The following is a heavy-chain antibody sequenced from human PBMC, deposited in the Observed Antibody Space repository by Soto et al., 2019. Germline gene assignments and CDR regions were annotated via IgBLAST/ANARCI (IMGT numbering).Heavy chain of an antibody. D-gene: IGHD6-25*01. CDR1: GGSISSSNW. J-gene: IGHJ6*02. V-gene: IGHV4-4*02. CDR3: ARVGGAADYYYYGMDV. Sequence: SETLSLTCAVSGGSISSSNWWSWVRQPPGKGLEWIGEIYHSGSTNYNPSLKSRVTISVDKSKNQFSLKLSSVTAADTAVYYCARVGGAADYYYYGMDVWGQGTTVTVSS. CDR2: IYHSGST.